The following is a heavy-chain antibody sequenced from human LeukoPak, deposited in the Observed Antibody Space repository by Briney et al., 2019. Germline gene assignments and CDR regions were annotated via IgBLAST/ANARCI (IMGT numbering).Heavy chain of an antibody. Sequence: GGSLRLSCAASGFIFSSFAMSWVRQAPGTGLEWVSAISGSGDNTYYADSVKGRFTISRDNSENTLYLQMNSLRAEDTAVYYCATNSGYDYYFDYWGQGTLVTVSS. CDR2: ISGSGDNT. J-gene: IGHJ4*02. CDR3: ATNSGYDYYFDY. V-gene: IGHV3-23*01. CDR1: GFIFSSFA. D-gene: IGHD5-12*01.